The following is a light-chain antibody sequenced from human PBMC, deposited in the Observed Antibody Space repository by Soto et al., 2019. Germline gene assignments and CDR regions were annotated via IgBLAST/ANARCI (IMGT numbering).Light chain of an antibody. CDR3: QHAYNTPPT. CDR1: QHISTY. J-gene: IGKJ5*01. CDR2: RAS. V-gene: IGKV1-39*01. Sequence: DIQMTQSPSSLSASVGDRVTITCRASQHISTYLNWYQQKPGKAPNLLVYRASSLQSGVPSRFSGSGSGTDFTLTISSLQPADFATYYCQHAYNTPPTFGQGTRLEIK.